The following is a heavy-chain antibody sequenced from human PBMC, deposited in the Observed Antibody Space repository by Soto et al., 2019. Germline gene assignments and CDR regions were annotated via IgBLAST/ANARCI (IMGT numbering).Heavy chain of an antibody. D-gene: IGHD2-8*02. CDR3: ARDKITGLFDY. CDR1: GGSFSGYS. Sequence: QVQLQQWGAGLLKPSETLSLTCAVYGGSFSGYSWTWIRQPPGTGLEWIGEINHSGSTNYNPSLKSRVTSSVDTSKNQFSLKLTSVTAADPAVYYCARDKITGLFDYWGQGTLVTVSS. CDR2: INHSGST. J-gene: IGHJ4*02. V-gene: IGHV4-34*01.